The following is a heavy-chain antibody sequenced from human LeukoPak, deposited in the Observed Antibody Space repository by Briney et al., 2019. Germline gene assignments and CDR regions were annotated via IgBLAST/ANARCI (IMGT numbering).Heavy chain of an antibody. CDR3: ARVGYPFWSGYSYYYYYMDV. J-gene: IGHJ6*03. V-gene: IGHV4-38-2*02. D-gene: IGHD3-3*01. Sequence: SETLSLTCTVSGYSISSGYYWGWIRQPPGKGLEWIGSIYHSGSTYYNPSPKSRVTISVDTSKNQFSLKLSSVTAADTAVYYCARVGYPFWSGYSYYYYYMDVWGKGTTVTVSS. CDR1: GYSISSGYY. CDR2: IYHSGST.